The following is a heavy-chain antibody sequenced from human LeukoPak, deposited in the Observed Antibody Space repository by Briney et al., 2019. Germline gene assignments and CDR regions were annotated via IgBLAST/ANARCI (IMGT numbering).Heavy chain of an antibody. CDR2: INHSGST. V-gene: IGHV4-34*01. CDR3: ARGSGIVWFGESYRQHNWFDP. Sequence: PSETLPLTCAVYGGSFSGYYWSWIRQPPGKGLEWIGEINHSGSTNYNPSLKSRVTISVDTSKNQFSLKLSSVTAADTAVYYCARGSGIVWFGESYRQHNWFDPWGQGTLVTVSS. D-gene: IGHD3-10*01. J-gene: IGHJ5*02. CDR1: GGSFSGYY.